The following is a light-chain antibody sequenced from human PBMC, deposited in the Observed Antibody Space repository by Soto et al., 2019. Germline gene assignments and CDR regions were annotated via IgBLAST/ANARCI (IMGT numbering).Light chain of an antibody. V-gene: IGLV3-21*04. CDR3: QVWDSSSDPHVV. Sequence: SYELTQPPSVSVAPGKTARITCGGNNIGSKSVHWYQQKPGQAPVLVIYYDSDRPSGIPERFSGSNSGNTATLTISRVEAGDEADYYCQVWDSSSDPHVVFSGGTKLTVL. CDR1: NIGSKS. J-gene: IGLJ2*01. CDR2: YDS.